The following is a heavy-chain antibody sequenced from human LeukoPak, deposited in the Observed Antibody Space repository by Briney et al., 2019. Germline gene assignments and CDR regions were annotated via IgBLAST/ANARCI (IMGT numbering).Heavy chain of an antibody. CDR3: ARLVGYGDYSLDY. CDR1: GYSFTSYW. V-gene: IGHV5-10-1*01. D-gene: IGHD4-17*01. J-gene: IGHJ4*02. Sequence: GESLKISCKGSGYSFTSYWISWVRQMPGKGLEWMGRIDPSDSYTNYSPSFQGHVTISADKSISTAYLQWSSLEASDAAMYYCARLVGYGDYSLDYWGQGTLVTVSS. CDR2: IDPSDSYT.